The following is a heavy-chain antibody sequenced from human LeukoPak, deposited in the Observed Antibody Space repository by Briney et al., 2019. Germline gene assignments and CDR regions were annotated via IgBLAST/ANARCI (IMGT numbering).Heavy chain of an antibody. CDR2: IKTTTVGGTT. CDR3: TTDFFQGYSGS. Sequence: GGSLRLSCAASGFTFSSVWMTWVRQPSGKGLECVGRIKTTTVGGTTDYAAPVKGRFTISRDDSKNMVYLQMKSLQTEDTAVYYCTTDFFQGYSGSWGQGTLVTVSS. J-gene: IGHJ5*02. CDR1: GFTFSSVW. V-gene: IGHV3-15*01. D-gene: IGHD5-12*01.